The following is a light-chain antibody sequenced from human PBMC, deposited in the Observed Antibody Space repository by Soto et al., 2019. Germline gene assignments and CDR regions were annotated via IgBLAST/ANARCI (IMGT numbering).Light chain of an antibody. J-gene: IGKJ1*01. V-gene: IGKV3-11*01. CDR1: QSVSTY. Sequence: EIVLTQSPATLSLSPGERATLSCRASQSVSTYLAWCQQKPGQAPRLLIYDASNSATGIPARFSGSGSGTDFTLTISSLEPEDFAVYYCQQRSNWPWTFGQGTK. CDR3: QQRSNWPWT. CDR2: DAS.